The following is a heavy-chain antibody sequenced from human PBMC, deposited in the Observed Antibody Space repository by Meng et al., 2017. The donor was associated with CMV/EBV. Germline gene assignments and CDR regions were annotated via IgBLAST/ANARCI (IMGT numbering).Heavy chain of an antibody. D-gene: IGHD3-22*01. CDR3: ARDSRSVVMTHFYDAFDI. V-gene: IGHV1-18*01. CDR1: GYTFTSYG. J-gene: IGHJ3*02. Sequence: ASVKVSCKTSGYTFTSYGISWVRQAPGQGLEWMGWISAYNGNTNYAQKLQGRVTMTTDTSTSTAYMELRSLRSDDTAVYYCARDSRSVVMTHFYDAFDIWGQGTMVTV. CDR2: ISAYNGNT.